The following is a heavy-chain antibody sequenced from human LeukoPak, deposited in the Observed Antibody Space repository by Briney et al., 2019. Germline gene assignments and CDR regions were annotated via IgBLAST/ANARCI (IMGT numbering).Heavy chain of an antibody. CDR3: ARSRDSTYYYDSSGSWFDP. J-gene: IGHJ5*02. V-gene: IGHV4-30-4*01. D-gene: IGHD3-22*01. Sequence: SETLSLTCTVSGGSISSGDYCWSWIRQPPGKGLEWIGYIYYSGSTYYNPSLKSRVTISVDTSKNQFSLKLSSVAAADTVLYYCARSRDSTYYYDSSGSWFDPWGQGTLVTVSS. CDR1: GGSISSGDYC. CDR2: IYYSGST.